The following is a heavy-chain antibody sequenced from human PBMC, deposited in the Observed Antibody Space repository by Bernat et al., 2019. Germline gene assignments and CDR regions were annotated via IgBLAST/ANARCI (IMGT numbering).Heavy chain of an antibody. D-gene: IGHD2-15*01. V-gene: IGHV3-30*18. CDR3: AKKLSSKYCSGGSCYIYAIDD. Sequence: QVQLVESGGGVVQPGRSLRLSCAASGFTFSNYGMHWVRQAPGKGLEWVAVISYDGTNKYYADSVKGRFTISRDNSKNTLYLQMNSLRAEDTAVYYCAKKLSSKYCSGGSCYIYAIDDWGQGTTVTVSS. CDR1: GFTFSNYG. CDR2: ISYDGTNK. J-gene: IGHJ6*02.